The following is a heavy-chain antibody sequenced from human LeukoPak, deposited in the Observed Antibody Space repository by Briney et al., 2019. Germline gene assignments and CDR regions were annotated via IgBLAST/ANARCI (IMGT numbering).Heavy chain of an antibody. J-gene: IGHJ3*02. V-gene: IGHV3-74*01. CDR2: LNNDGSST. CDR1: GFTFSSYW. D-gene: IGHD2-15*01. Sequence: GGSLRLSCAASGFTFSSYWMHWARQAPGKGLVWVSRLNNDGSSTNYADSVKGRFTISRDNAKNTLYLQMNSLRAEDTAVYYCARIAWDAFDIWGQGTMVTVSS. CDR3: ARIAWDAFDI.